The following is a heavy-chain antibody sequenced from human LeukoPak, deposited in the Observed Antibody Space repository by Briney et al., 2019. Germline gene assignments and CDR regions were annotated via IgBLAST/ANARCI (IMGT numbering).Heavy chain of an antibody. J-gene: IGHJ3*02. CDR2: IYYSGST. CDR3: ARAGWYSCCAFDI. D-gene: IGHD6-19*01. Sequence: SETLSLTCTVSGGSISSSSYYWGWIRQPPGKGLEWIGSIYYSGSTYYNPSLKSRVTISVDTSKNQFSLQLNSVTPEDTAVYYCARAGWYSCCAFDIWGQGTMVTVSS. V-gene: IGHV4-39*07. CDR1: GGSISSSSYY.